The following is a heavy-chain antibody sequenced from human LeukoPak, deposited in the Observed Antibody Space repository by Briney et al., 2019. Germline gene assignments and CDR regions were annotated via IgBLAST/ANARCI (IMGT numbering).Heavy chain of an antibody. CDR2: ISTSSIYI. V-gene: IGHV3-21*06. CDR1: GFTFSSYY. Sequence: GGSLRLSCAASGFTFSSYYMNWVHQAPGKGLQWVSSISTSSIYIYYADSVKGRFTISRDNAKNSLYLQMDSLRVEDTAEYYCARDPYSGNYGAYYYYMDVWGKGTTVTVSS. CDR3: ARDPYSGNYGAYYYYMDV. J-gene: IGHJ6*03. D-gene: IGHD1-26*01.